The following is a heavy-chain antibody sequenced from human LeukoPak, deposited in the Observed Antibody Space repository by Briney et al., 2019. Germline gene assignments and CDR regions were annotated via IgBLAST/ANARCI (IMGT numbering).Heavy chain of an antibody. CDR1: GFTFSSYS. V-gene: IGHV3-21*04. CDR2: ISSSSSYI. CDR3: AKVDYYDSSGYYPPGYCYGMDV. Sequence: GGSLRLSCAASGFTFSSYSMNWVRQAPGKGLEWVSSISSSSSYIYYADSVKGRFTISRDNAKNSLYLQMNSLRAEDTAVYYCAKVDYYDSSGYYPPGYCYGMDVWGQGTTVTVSS. D-gene: IGHD3-22*01. J-gene: IGHJ6*02.